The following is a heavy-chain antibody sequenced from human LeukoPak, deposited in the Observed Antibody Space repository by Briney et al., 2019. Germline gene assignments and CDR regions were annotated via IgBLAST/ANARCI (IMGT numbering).Heavy chain of an antibody. CDR1: GGTFSSDA. J-gene: IGHJ4*02. V-gene: IGHV1-69*04. D-gene: IGHD3-22*01. CDR3: ARDRGSYYYDSSGYSDY. Sequence: GASVKVSCKASGGTFSSDALSWVRQAPGQGGEGMGRISPVLGRANYAQKFQGRITITADKSTSTAYMELSSLRSEDTAVYYCARDRGSYYYDSSGYSDYWGQGTLVTVSS. CDR2: ISPVLGRA.